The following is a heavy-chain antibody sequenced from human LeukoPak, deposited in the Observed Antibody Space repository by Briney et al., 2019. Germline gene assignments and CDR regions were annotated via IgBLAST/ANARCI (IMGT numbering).Heavy chain of an antibody. CDR2: VYYGGST. V-gene: IGHV4-59*01. J-gene: IGHJ4*02. CDR1: GGSISTYY. D-gene: IGHD2-15*01. CDR3: ARGRGCSGGSCYADY. Sequence: PSETLSLTCTVSGGSISTYYWSWIRQPPGKGLAWIGYVYYGGSTSYSPSLKSRVTISVDTSKNQFSLKLSSVTAADTAVYYCARGRGCSGGSCYADYWGQGTLVTVPS.